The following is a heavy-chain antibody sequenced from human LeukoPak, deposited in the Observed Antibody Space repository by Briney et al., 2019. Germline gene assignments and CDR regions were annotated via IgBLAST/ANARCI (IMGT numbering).Heavy chain of an antibody. CDR1: GSSMSSYY. D-gene: IGHD6-19*01. CDR2: IYTSGST. V-gene: IGHV4-4*07. J-gene: IGHJ5*02. CDR3: ARGEQWLVGWDNWFDP. Sequence: SETLSLTCTVSGSSMSSYYWSWIRQPAGKGLEWIGRIYTSGSTNYNPSLKSRVTMSVDTSKNQFSLKLSSVTAADTAVYYCARGEQWLVGWDNWFDPWGHGTLVTVSS.